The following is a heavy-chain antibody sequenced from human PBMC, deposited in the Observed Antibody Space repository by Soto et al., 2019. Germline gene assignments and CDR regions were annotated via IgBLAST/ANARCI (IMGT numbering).Heavy chain of an antibody. CDR3: AKGGNGWFDP. Sequence: EVQLLESRGGLVQPGGSLRLSCAASGFTFSSYAMSWVRQAPGKGLEWVSAISGSGGSTYYADSVKGRFTISRDNSKNTLYVQMNSLRVEDTAVYYCAKGGNGWFDPWGQGTLVTVSS. J-gene: IGHJ5*02. CDR2: ISGSGGST. CDR1: GFTFSSYA. V-gene: IGHV3-23*01. D-gene: IGHD3-10*01.